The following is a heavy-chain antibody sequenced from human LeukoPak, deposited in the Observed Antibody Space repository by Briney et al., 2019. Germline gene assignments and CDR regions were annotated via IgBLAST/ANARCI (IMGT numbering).Heavy chain of an antibody. CDR1: GFTFSSYS. Sequence: PGGSLRLSCAASGFTFSSYSMNWVRQAPGKGLEWVSSISSSSSYIYYADSVKGRFTISRDNAKNSLYLQMNSLRAEDTAVYYCAAYYDILTGFGGDPWGQGTLVTVSS. J-gene: IGHJ5*02. CDR2: ISSSSSYI. D-gene: IGHD3-9*01. V-gene: IGHV3-21*01. CDR3: AAYYDILTGFGGDP.